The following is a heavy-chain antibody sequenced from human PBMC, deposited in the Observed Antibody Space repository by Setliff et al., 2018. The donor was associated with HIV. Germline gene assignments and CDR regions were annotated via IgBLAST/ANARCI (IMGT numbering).Heavy chain of an antibody. CDR1: GVSIRTYY. CDR2: AYYGGSTDYN. Sequence: SETLSLTCSVSGVSIRTYYWGWVRQVPGKGPEWIGNAYYGGSTDYNTYNPSLKSRVTVIIDIYKNQMSLKLSSVTAADTAVYYCARSDPVDNWNPTLKWFDPWGQGTLVTVSS. V-gene: IGHV4-59*01. D-gene: IGHD1-20*01. CDR3: ARSDPVDNWNPTLKWFDP. J-gene: IGHJ5*02.